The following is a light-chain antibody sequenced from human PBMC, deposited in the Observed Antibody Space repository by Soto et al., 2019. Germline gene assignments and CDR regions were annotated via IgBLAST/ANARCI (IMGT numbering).Light chain of an antibody. Sequence: EIVLTQSPGTLSLSPGESATLSCRASQSVSGYLAWYQQKPGQSPRLLIYVASNRATGIPTRFSGTGSGTELSLTISRMEPDDFGVYYCQQYGNSPLFTFGPGTKVDRK. CDR2: VAS. V-gene: IGKV3-20*01. CDR3: QQYGNSPLFT. J-gene: IGKJ3*01. CDR1: QSVSGY.